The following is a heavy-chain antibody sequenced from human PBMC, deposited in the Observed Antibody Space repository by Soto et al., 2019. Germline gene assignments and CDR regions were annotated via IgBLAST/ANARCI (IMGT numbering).Heavy chain of an antibody. J-gene: IGHJ4*02. D-gene: IGHD4-4*01. CDR2: IYHSGST. Sequence: QLQLQESGSGLVKPSQTLSLTCAVSGGSSSSGGYSWSWIRQPPGKGLEWIGYIYHSGSTDYNPSLKSRVTISVDRSQNQFSLKLSSVTAADTAVYYCAAGVTTVTTFDYWGQGTLVTVSS. CDR3: AAGVTTVTTFDY. V-gene: IGHV4-30-2*01. CDR1: GGSSSSGGYS.